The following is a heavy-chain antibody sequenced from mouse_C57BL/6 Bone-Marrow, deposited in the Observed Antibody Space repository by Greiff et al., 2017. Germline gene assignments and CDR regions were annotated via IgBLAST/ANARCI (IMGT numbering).Heavy chain of an antibody. CDR2: ISSGGSYT. CDR3: ARHDGNYEFAY. CDR1: GFTFSSYG. J-gene: IGHJ3*01. D-gene: IGHD2-1*01. V-gene: IGHV5-6*01. Sequence: EVKLVESGGDLVKPGGSLKLSCAASGFTFSSYGMSWVRQTPYKRLEWVATISSGGSYTYYPDSVKWRFTIARDNAKNTLYLQMSSLKSEDTAMYYCARHDGNYEFAYWGQGTVVTVSA.